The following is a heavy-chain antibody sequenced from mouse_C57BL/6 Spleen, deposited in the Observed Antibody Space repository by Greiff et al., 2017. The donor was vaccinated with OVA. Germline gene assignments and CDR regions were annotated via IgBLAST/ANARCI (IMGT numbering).Heavy chain of an antibody. CDR1: GFTFSDYG. CDR3: ARDYGYFYAMDY. Sequence: EVKVVESGGGLVKPGGSLKLSCAASGFTFSDYGMHWVRQAPEKGLEWVAYISSGSSTIYYADTVKGRFTISRDNAKNTLFLQMTSLRSEDTAMYYCARDYGYFYAMDYWGQGTSVTVSS. V-gene: IGHV5-17*01. D-gene: IGHD2-2*01. J-gene: IGHJ4*01. CDR2: ISSGSSTI.